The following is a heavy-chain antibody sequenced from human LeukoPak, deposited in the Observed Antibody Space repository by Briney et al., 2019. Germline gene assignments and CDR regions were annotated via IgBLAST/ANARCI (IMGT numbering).Heavy chain of an antibody. CDR1: GGSISGYY. CDR3: ARRVAGESRAFDI. CDR2: MYYGGST. J-gene: IGHJ3*02. Sequence: LETLSLTCTVSGGSISGYYWSWIRQPPGKGLEWIGYMYYGGSTNYNPSLKSRVTISLDTSKNQFSLKLSSLTAADTAVYYCARRVAGESRAFDIWGQGTVVTVSS. D-gene: IGHD3-10*01. V-gene: IGHV4-59*01.